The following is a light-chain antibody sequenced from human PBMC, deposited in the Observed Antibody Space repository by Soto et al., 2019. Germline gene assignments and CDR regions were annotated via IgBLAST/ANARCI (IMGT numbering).Light chain of an antibody. CDR1: SSNIGAGYD. Sequence: QSVLTQPPSVSGAPGQRVTISCTGSSSNIGAGYDVHWYQQFPGTAPKLLIYGNSNRPSGVPDRFSGSKSGTSASLAITRLQAEDEADYYCQSYDSSLSGVVFGGGTKLTVL. J-gene: IGLJ2*01. CDR3: QSYDSSLSGVV. V-gene: IGLV1-40*01. CDR2: GNS.